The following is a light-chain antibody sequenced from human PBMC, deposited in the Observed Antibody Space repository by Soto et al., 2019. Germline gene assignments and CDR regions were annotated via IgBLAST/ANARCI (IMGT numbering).Light chain of an antibody. Sequence: QSALTQPPSASGSPGQSVTISCTGTSSDVGGYGYVSWYQQHPGKAPKLMIYRVINRPSGISDRFSGSKSGNSASLSISGLQPEDEASYFCGSYTSATTWVFGGGTKLTVL. CDR2: RVI. CDR3: GSYTSATTWV. CDR1: SSDVGGYGY. V-gene: IGLV2-14*01. J-gene: IGLJ3*02.